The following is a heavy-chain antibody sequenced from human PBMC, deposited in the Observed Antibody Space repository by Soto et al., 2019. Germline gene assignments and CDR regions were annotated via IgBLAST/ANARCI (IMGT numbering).Heavy chain of an antibody. CDR2: IKQDGSEK. D-gene: IGHD3-22*01. CDR1: GFTFSSYW. Sequence: EVQLVESGGGLVQPGGSLRLSCAASGFTFSSYWMSWVRQAPGKGLEWVANIKQDGSEKYYVDSVKGRFTISRDNAKNSLYLQMNSLRAEDTAVYYCARDPRYYDSSGYIDYWGQGTLVTVSS. CDR3: ARDPRYYDSSGYIDY. V-gene: IGHV3-7*04. J-gene: IGHJ4*02.